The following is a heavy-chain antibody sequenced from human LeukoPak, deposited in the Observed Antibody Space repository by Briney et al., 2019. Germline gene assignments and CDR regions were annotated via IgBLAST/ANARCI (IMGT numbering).Heavy chain of an antibody. V-gene: IGHV4-34*01. CDR3: TRGRNYYGSGRQRRPYNWFDP. D-gene: IGHD3-10*01. Sequence: SETLSLTCAVYGGSSSGYYWSWIRQPPGKGLEWIGEVNHSGSTNYNPSLKSRVTISVDTSKNQFSLKLSSVTAADTAVYYCTRGRNYYGSGRQRRPYNWFDPWGQGTLVTVSS. CDR2: VNHSGST. J-gene: IGHJ5*02. CDR1: GGSSSGYY.